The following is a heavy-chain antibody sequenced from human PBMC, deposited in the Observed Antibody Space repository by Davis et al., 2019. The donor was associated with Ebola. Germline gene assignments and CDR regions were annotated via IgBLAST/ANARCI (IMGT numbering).Heavy chain of an antibody. D-gene: IGHD4-17*01. J-gene: IGHJ3*02. CDR1: GFTLSDYA. Sequence: GESLKISCAASGFTLSDYAMSWVRQAPGKGLEWVASITGSSSYIEYADSVKGRFTISRDSSMNTVYLQMSSLRAEDTAVYYCARAEDDYGEYPDALDIWGQGTVVTVSS. V-gene: IGHV3-21*04. CDR3: ARAEDDYGEYPDALDI. CDR2: ITGSSSYI.